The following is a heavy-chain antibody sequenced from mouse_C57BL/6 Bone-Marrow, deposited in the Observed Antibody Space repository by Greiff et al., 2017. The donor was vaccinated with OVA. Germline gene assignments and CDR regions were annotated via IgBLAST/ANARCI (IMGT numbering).Heavy chain of an antibody. J-gene: IGHJ3*01. V-gene: IGHV1-64*01. CDR2: LHPNSGST. CDR1: GYTFTSYW. CDR3: ARCSCLAY. Sequence: VQLQQPGAELVKPGASVQLSCKASGYTFTSYWLHWVKPRPGQGLEWIGMLHPNSGSTHHNEKFKSKATLTVDKSSRTAYRQLSSLTTEDSAGYYCARCSCLAYWGQGTLVTVSA.